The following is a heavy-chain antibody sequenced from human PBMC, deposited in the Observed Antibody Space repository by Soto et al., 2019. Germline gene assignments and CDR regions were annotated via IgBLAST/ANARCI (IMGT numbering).Heavy chain of an antibody. V-gene: IGHV3-66*03. CDR3: AREEVAAAGYAFDI. D-gene: IGHD6-13*01. CDR1: GFRVGSND. Sequence: GGSLRLSCAASGFRVGSNDRTWVRQSPGKGLEWVSLIYSNGDTDYADSVKGRFTISRDNSKNTLYLQMNSLRAEDTAVYYCAREEVAAAGYAFDIWGQGTIVTVSS. J-gene: IGHJ3*02. CDR2: IYSNGDT.